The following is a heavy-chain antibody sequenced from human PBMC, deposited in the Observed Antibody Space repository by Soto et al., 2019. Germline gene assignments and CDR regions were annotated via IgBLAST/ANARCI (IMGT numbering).Heavy chain of an antibody. Sequence: GGSLRLFCAASGFTFSSYEMNWVRHAPGKGLEWVSYISSSGSTIYYADSVKGRFTISRDNAKNSPYLQMNSLRAEDTAVYYCARVRDYSMCYFDYWGQGTLVTVSS. CDR2: ISSSGSTI. J-gene: IGHJ4*02. CDR1: GFTFSSYE. D-gene: IGHD4-4*01. V-gene: IGHV3-48*03. CDR3: ARVRDYSMCYFDY.